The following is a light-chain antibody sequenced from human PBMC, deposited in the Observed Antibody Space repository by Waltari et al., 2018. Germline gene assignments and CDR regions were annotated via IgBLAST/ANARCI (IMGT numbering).Light chain of an antibody. CDR2: AAS. J-gene: IGKJ1*01. Sequence: EIVLTQSPGTLSLSPGARATLSCKASQSIRRFLTWYQQKPGQAPRPLIYAASRRATCSPYRFSGSGAGTYFSLTITRLEPEDFAVYFCQNHERLPAVFGQGTKVEIK. V-gene: IGKV3-20*01. CDR3: QNHERLPAV. CDR1: QSIRRF.